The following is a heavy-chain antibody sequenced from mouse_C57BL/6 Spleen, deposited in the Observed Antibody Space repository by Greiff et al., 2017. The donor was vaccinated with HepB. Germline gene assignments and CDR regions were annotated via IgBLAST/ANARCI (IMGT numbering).Heavy chain of an antibody. D-gene: IGHD1-1*01. V-gene: IGHV1-81*01. Sequence: QVQLKQSGAELARPGASVKLSCKASGYTFTSYGISWVKQRTGQGLEWIGEIYPRSGNTYYNEKFKGKATLTADKSSSTAYMELRSLTSEDSAVYFCARSDYYGSSYGYFDYWGQGTTLTVSS. CDR1: GYTFTSYG. CDR2: IYPRSGNT. CDR3: ARSDYYGSSYGYFDY. J-gene: IGHJ2*01.